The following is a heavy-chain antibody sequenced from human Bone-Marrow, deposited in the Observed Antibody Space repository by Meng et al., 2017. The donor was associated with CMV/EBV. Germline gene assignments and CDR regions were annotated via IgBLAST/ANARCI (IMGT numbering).Heavy chain of an antibody. J-gene: IGHJ6*02. D-gene: IGHD2-2*01. Sequence: GESLKISCAASGFTVSSNYMSWVRQAPGKGLEWVSSISSSSSYIYYADSVKGRFTISRDNAKNSLYLQMNSLRAEDTAVYYCARDGLKLGYCSSTSCQYYYYYYGMDVWGQGTTVTVSS. CDR3: ARDGLKLGYCSSTSCQYYYYYYGMDV. V-gene: IGHV3-21*01. CDR1: GFTVSSNY. CDR2: ISSSSSYI.